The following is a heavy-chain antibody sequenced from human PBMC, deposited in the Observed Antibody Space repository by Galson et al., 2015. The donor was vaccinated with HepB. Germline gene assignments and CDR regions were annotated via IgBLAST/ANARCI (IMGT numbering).Heavy chain of an antibody. V-gene: IGHV3-49*03. D-gene: IGHD3-22*01. CDR2: IRSKAYGGTT. J-gene: IGHJ4*02. CDR1: GFTFGDYA. CDR3: TRDWGTYYYDSSGYTSFDY. Sequence: SLRLSCAASGFTFGDYAMSWFRQAPGKGLEWVGFIRSKAYGGTTEYAASVKGRFTISRDDSKSIAYLQMNSLKTEDTAVYYCTRDWGTYYYDSSGYTSFDYRGQGTLVTVSS.